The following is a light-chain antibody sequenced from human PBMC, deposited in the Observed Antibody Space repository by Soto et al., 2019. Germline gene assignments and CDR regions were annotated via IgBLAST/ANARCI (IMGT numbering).Light chain of an antibody. CDR2: EVS. CDR3: FSYTSSGNYV. Sequence: QSVLTQPASVSGSPGQSVTISCTGTSSDVGNYKYVSWYQQHPGKAPKLMIYEVSNRPSGVSNRFSGSKSGNTASLTISGLQAEDETDYSCFSYTSSGNYVFGKGNKVTVL. CDR1: SSDVGNYKY. V-gene: IGLV2-14*01. J-gene: IGLJ1*01.